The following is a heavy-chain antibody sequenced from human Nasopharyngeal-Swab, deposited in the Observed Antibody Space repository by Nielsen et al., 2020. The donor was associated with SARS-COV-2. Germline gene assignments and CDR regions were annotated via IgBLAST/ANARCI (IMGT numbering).Heavy chain of an antibody. Sequence: GESLKISCADSGFTFSSYGMHWVRQAPGKGLEWVAVISYDGSNKYYADSVKGRFTISRDNSKNTLYLQMNSLRAEDTAVYYCAKGGNYYYYMDVWGKGTTVTVSS. D-gene: IGHD3-16*01. CDR2: ISYDGSNK. CDR1: GFTFSSYG. CDR3: AKGGNYYYYMDV. V-gene: IGHV3-30*18. J-gene: IGHJ6*03.